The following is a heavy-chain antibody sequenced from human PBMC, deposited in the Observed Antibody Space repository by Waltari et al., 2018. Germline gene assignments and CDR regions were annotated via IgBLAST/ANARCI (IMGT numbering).Heavy chain of an antibody. J-gene: IGHJ4*02. CDR3: ASGLIIPGRFRLGY. D-gene: IGHD3-3*01. V-gene: IGHV1-24*01. CDR1: GYTPTALP. Sequence: QVQPAQSGAEVKKPGASVKSPCHVVGYTPTALPMHWVRQAPGKGLEWMGGFDPEDGEAVFAQKFQGRLTLTEDTPANTAYMELTSLTSEDTAVYYCASGLIIPGRFRLGYWGQGTLVTVSA. CDR2: FDPEDGEA.